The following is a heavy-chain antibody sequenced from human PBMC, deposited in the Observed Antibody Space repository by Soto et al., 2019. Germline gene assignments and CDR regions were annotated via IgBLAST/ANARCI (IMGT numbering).Heavy chain of an antibody. CDR1: GGSISSYY. V-gene: IGHV4-59*08. CDR2: IYYSGST. CDR3: VRPYAYSFDS. J-gene: IGHJ4*02. Sequence: PSETLSLTCTVAGGSISSYYWSWIRQPPGKGLEWIGYIYYSGSTNHNPSLKSRVTISVDTSKNQFSLKLSSVTAADTAGYFCVRPYAYSFDSWGQGTLVTVSS. D-gene: IGHD2-8*01.